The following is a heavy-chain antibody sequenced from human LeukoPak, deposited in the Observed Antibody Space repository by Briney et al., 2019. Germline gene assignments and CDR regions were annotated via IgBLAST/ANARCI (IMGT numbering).Heavy chain of an antibody. J-gene: IGHJ5*02. CDR2: IYSSGNT. CDR3: ARDGRQVPFDP. CDR1: GGSISSYY. Sequence: SETLSLTCTVSGGSISSYYWSWIRQPAGKGLEWIGRIYSSGNTNYNPSLKRRVTLSVDTSKNQFSLKLSSVTAADTAVYYCARDGRQVPFDPWGQGTLVTVSS. D-gene: IGHD2-2*01. V-gene: IGHV4-4*07.